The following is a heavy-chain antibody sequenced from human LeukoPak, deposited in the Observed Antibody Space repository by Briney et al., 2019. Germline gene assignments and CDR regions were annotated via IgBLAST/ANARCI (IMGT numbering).Heavy chain of an antibody. CDR3: ARDPPAVRTNTYA. CDR2: IYSGGDT. V-gene: IGHV3-66*01. D-gene: IGHD4/OR15-4a*01. J-gene: IGHJ5*02. CDR1: LSTVSDNY. Sequence: PGGALRVSRVPSLSTVSDNYIKSVRPAPRKGVEWVSLIYSGGDTHYADSVKGRVTTSRDSSKNTLYLQRNSLRAEDTAVYYCARDPPAVRTNTYAWGQGTLVTVSS.